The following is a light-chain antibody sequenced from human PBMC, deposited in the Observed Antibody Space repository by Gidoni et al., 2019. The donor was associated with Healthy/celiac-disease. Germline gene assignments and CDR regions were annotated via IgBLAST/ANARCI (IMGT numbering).Light chain of an antibody. Sequence: DIVMTQSPDSLAVSLGERATINCKSSQSVLYSSNNKNYLAWYQQKPGQPPKLLIYWASTRESGVPDRFSGSGSGTDFTLTISSLQAEDVAVYYCQQYYNTRTFXQXTKVEIK. J-gene: IGKJ1*01. V-gene: IGKV4-1*01. CDR2: WAS. CDR1: QSVLYSSNNKNY. CDR3: QQYYNTRT.